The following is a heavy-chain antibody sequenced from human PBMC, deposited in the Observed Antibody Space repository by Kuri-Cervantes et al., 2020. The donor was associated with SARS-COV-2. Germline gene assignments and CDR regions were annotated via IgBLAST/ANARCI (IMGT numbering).Heavy chain of an antibody. V-gene: IGHV1-24*01. D-gene: IGHD1-20*01. Sequence: ASVKVSCKVSGYTLTELSMHWVRQTPGKGLEWMGGFDPEDGETIYAQKFQGRVTMTEDTSTDTAYMELSSLRSEDTAVYYCARATLDITGTAPNDYWGQGTLVTVSS. CDR1: GYTLTELS. CDR2: FDPEDGET. CDR3: ARATLDITGTAPNDY. J-gene: IGHJ4*02.